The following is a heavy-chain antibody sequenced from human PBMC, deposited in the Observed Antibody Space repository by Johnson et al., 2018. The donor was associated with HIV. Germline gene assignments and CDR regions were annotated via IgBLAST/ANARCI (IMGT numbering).Heavy chain of an antibody. J-gene: IGHJ3*02. CDR1: GFTFSSYE. D-gene: IGHD2-21*02. Sequence: VQLVESGGGLIQPGGSLRLSCAASGFTFSSYEMNWVRQAPGKGLEWVSYISSSGSTIYYADSVKGRFTISRDNAKNSLYLQMNSLRAEDTAVYYCARDGHIVVVTAILHLGNAFDIWGQGTMVTVSS. CDR2: ISSSGSTI. CDR3: ARDGHIVVVTAILHLGNAFDI. V-gene: IGHV3-48*03.